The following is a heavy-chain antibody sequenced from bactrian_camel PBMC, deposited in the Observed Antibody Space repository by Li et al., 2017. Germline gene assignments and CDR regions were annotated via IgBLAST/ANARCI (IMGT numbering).Heavy chain of an antibody. D-gene: IGHD4*01. Sequence: VESGGGSVQAGGSLRLSCLASGMTYVMGWFRQAPGKELEWVSSIYSDGSLTYYADAVKGRFTISGDNAKNTVYLQMNSLKAEDTAVYYCVMDMDYAWWGQGTQVTVS. J-gene: IGHJ4*01. V-gene: IGHV3S7*01. CDR2: IYSDGSLT. CDR3: VMDMDYAW. CDR1: GMTYV.